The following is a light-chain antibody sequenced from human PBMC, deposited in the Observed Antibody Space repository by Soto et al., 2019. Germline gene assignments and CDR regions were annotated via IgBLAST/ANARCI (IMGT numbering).Light chain of an antibody. V-gene: IGLV1-40*01. CDR3: QSYDSSVSTVV. Sequence: QSVLTQPPSVSGAPGQRVTISCTGSSSNIGAGYDVHWYQQLPGTAPKLLISGNNNRPSGVPDRFSGSKSGTSASLAITGLQAEDEADYYCQSYDSSVSTVVFGGGTKLTVL. CDR2: GNN. CDR1: SSNIGAGYD. J-gene: IGLJ2*01.